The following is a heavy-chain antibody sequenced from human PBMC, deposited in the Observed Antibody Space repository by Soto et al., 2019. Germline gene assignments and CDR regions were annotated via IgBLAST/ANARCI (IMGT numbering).Heavy chain of an antibody. J-gene: IGHJ6*02. V-gene: IGHV1-18*04. CDR2: ISAYNGDT. D-gene: IGHD5-12*01. Sequence: ASVKVSCKASGYTFTSYGISWVRQAPGQGLEWMGWISAYNGDTNYAQKLQGRVTMTTDTSTSTAYMELRSLRSDDTAVYYCARDEDIVATIKGVGNYYYYGMDVWGQGTTVTVSS. CDR3: ARDEDIVATIKGVGNYYYYGMDV. CDR1: GYTFTSYG.